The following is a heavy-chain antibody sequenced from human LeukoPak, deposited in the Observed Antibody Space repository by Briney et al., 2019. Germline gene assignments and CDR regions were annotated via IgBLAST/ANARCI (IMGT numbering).Heavy chain of an antibody. J-gene: IGHJ6*03. V-gene: IGHV3-7*01. CDR2: IKHDGSEK. Sequence: GGSLRLSCAASGFSVSNYWMSCVRQAPGKGREWVANIKHDGSEKYYVDSVKGQFTISRDNAKNSLYLQMNSLRAEDTAVYYCARELEYQLLSALYYYYYMDVWGKGTTVTVSS. CDR3: ARELEYQLLSALYYYYYMDV. CDR1: GFSVSNYW. D-gene: IGHD2-2*01.